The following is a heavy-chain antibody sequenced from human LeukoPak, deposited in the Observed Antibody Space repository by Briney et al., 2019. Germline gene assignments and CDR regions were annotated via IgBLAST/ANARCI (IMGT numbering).Heavy chain of an antibody. CDR3: AGHHPRNTVDF. J-gene: IGHJ4*02. D-gene: IGHD2/OR15-2a*01. V-gene: IGHV4-59*08. CDR2: ISHSGST. Sequence: SETLPLTCAVYGGSFSGYYWSWIRQPPGKGLEWIGYISHSGSTNYSPSLKSRVTISLDTSKNQFSLKLSSVTAADTAVYYCAGHHPRNTVDFWGQGTLVTVSS. CDR1: GGSFSGYY.